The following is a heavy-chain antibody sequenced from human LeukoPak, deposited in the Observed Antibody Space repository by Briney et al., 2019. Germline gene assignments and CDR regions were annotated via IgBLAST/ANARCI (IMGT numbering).Heavy chain of an antibody. CDR2: IYYSGST. V-gene: IGHV4-39*07. Sequence: PSETLSLTCTVAGGSISSSRNYWGWIREPPGKGQEWIGSIYYSGSTYYNPSLKTRVTISVDTSKNQFSLKLSAVTAADTAVYYCAREGYSSSWGNFDYWGQGTLVTVSS. CDR1: GGSISSSRNY. D-gene: IGHD6-13*01. CDR3: AREGYSSSWGNFDY. J-gene: IGHJ4*02.